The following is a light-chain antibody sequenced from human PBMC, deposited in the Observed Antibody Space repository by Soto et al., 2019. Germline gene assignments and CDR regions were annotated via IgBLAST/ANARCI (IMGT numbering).Light chain of an antibody. CDR3: QQYGSSPPIT. CDR1: QSVSSSY. Sequence: EIVLTQSPGTLSLSPGERATLSCRASQSVSSSYLAWYQQKPGQAPRLLIYGASSRATGIPDRFSGSWSGTDFTLTISRLEPEVFAVYYCQQYGSSPPITFGQGTRLEI. J-gene: IGKJ5*01. V-gene: IGKV3-20*01. CDR2: GAS.